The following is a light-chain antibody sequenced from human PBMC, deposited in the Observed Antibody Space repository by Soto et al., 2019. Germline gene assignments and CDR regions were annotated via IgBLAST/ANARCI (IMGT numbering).Light chain of an antibody. CDR3: SSYSSSTTLVV. CDR2: VNSDGSH. J-gene: IGLJ2*01. CDR1: SGHSSYA. V-gene: IGLV4-69*01. Sequence: QLVLTQSPSASASLGASVKLTCTLSSGHSSYAIAWHQQQPEKGPRYLMKVNSDGSHTKGDGIPDRFSGSSSGADRYLTISSLQSDDEADYYCSSYSSSTTLVVFGGGTKLTVL.